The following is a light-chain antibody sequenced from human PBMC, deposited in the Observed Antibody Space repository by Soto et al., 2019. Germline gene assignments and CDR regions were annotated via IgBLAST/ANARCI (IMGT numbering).Light chain of an antibody. CDR1: QSVRSSH. V-gene: IGKV3-20*01. CDR2: GTS. J-gene: IGKJ4*01. CDR3: QQYSSSPLT. Sequence: EVVLTQYPGTLSLSPGERATLSCRASQSVRSSHLAWYQQMPGQAPRLLIYGTSNRATGIPDRFSGSGSGTDFTLTISRLEPEDFALYYCQQYSSSPLTFGGGTEVDI.